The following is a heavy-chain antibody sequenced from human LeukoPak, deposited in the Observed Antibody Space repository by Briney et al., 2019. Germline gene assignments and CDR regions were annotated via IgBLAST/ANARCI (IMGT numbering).Heavy chain of an antibody. J-gene: IGHJ6*04. CDR2: ILPIFGTA. V-gene: IGHV1-69*13. D-gene: IGHD4-17*01. Sequence: ASVKLSCKASGGTFSSYAISWVRHAPGQGLEWMGGILPIFGTANYAQKFQGRVTITADESTSTAYMELSSLRSEDTAVYYCARDQDPFYGDDGPYYYYGMDVWGKGTTVTVSS. CDR1: GGTFSSYA. CDR3: ARDQDPFYGDDGPYYYYGMDV.